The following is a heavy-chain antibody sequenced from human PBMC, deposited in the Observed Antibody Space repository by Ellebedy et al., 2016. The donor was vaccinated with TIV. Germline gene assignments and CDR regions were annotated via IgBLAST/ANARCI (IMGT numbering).Heavy chain of an antibody. J-gene: IGHJ4*02. CDR2: IKQDGSEK. D-gene: IGHD2-2*01. V-gene: IGHV3-7*03. CDR3: AREGNAPYY. Sequence: PGGSLRLSCAASGFTISSYWMSWVRQAPGKGLERVANIKQDGSEKYYVDSVKGLFTISRDNAKNSLYLQMNSLRVEDTAVYYCAREGNAPYYWGQGTLVTVSS. CDR1: GFTISSYW.